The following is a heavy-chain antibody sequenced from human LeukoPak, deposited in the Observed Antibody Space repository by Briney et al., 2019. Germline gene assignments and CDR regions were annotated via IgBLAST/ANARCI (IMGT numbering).Heavy chain of an antibody. CDR2: IIPILGIA. Sequence: ASVKVSCKASGGTFSSYTISWVRQAPGQGLEWMGRIIPILGIANYAQKFQGRVTITADKSTSTAYMELSSLRSEDTAVYYCARDSANGIVGAFRYWYSDLWGRGTLVTVSS. CDR3: ARDSANGIVGAFRYWYSDL. D-gene: IGHD1-26*01. CDR1: GGTFSSYT. J-gene: IGHJ2*01. V-gene: IGHV1-69*04.